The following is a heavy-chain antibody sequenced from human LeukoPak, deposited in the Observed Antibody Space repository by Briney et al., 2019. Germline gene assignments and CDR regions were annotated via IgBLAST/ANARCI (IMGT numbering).Heavy chain of an antibody. J-gene: IGHJ4*02. CDR3: ARDGVAGGFDY. V-gene: IGHV4-59*01. D-gene: IGHD6-19*01. Sequence: SETLSLTCTVSGGSIGSYYWNWIRQAPGKGLEWIGYIHYSGSTNHNSSLKSRVTISVDTSKNQYSLKLSSVTAADTAVYYCARDGVAGGFDYWGQGTLVTVS. CDR1: GGSIGSYY. CDR2: IHYSGST.